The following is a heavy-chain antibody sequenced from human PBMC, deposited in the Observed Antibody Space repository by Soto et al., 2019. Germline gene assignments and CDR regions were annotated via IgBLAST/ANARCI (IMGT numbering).Heavy chain of an antibody. CDR2: IYDSGST. CDR3: ARGGDDAFDF. Sequence: QVQLQESGPGLVKPSQTLSLTCTVSGGSITSGAYHWSWIRQHPGKGLEWIGYIYDSGSTYYNPSLKSRFTISVDTSKNQFSLKLSSVTAADTAVYCCARGGDDAFDFWGQGTMVTVSS. CDR1: GGSITSGAYH. V-gene: IGHV4-31*03. D-gene: IGHD3-10*01. J-gene: IGHJ3*01.